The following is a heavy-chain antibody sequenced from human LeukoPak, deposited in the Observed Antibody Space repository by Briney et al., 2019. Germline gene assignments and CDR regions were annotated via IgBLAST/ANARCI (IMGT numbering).Heavy chain of an antibody. CDR1: GYTFTSYG. J-gene: IGHJ5*02. CDR3: ARDGWSGPYNWFDP. Sequence: EASVKVSCKASGYTFTSYGISWVRQAPGQGIEWMGWISAYNGNTNYAQKLQGGVTMTTDTSTSTAYMELRSLRSDDTAVYYCARDGWSGPYNWFDPWGQGTLVTVSS. V-gene: IGHV1-18*01. D-gene: IGHD3-3*01. CDR2: ISAYNGNT.